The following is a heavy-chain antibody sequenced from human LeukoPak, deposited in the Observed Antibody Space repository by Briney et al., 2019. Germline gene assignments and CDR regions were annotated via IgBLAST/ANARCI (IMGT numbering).Heavy chain of an antibody. Sequence: VASVKVSCKASGYTFTGYYMHWVRQAPGQGLEWMGWINPNSGGTNYAQKFQGRVTMTRDTFISTAYMELSRLRFDDTAVYYCAREDHYYGSGSYTYWGQGTLVTVSS. CDR3: AREDHYYGSGSYTY. CDR2: INPNSGGT. CDR1: GYTFTGYY. J-gene: IGHJ4*02. V-gene: IGHV1-2*02. D-gene: IGHD3-10*01.